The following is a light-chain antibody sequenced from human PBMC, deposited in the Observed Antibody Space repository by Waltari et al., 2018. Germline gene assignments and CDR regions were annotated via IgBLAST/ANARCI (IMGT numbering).Light chain of an antibody. V-gene: IGKV3-20*01. Sequence: ELLLTQSPGTLSLSPGERATLSCRASQSIGKYLVWYQQKPGQAPRLLMYEASRRATGIPDMFSGSGSGTDFSLTISRLEPEDFAVYYCQNHERLPATFGQGTKVEIK. CDR3: QNHERLPAT. J-gene: IGKJ1*01. CDR1: QSIGKY. CDR2: EAS.